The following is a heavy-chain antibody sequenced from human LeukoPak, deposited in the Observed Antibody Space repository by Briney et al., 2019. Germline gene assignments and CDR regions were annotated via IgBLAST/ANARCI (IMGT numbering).Heavy chain of an antibody. V-gene: IGHV3-74*01. Sequence: GGSLRLSCAASGFTFSSYWMHWVRQAPGKGLVWVSRINSDGSSTNYADSVKGRFTSSSDNAKNTLSLQMNSLRAEDTAVYYCARAQYYDSTTAGGMDVWGQGTTVTVSS. D-gene: IGHD3-22*01. CDR1: GFTFSSYW. J-gene: IGHJ6*02. CDR2: INSDGSST. CDR3: ARAQYYDSTTAGGMDV.